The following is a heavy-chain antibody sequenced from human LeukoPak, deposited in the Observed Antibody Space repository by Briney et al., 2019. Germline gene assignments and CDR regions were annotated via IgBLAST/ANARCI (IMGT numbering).Heavy chain of an antibody. CDR3: ARDYYDSSGIDY. J-gene: IGHJ4*02. Sequence: KVXCKGSGXXFXXYGXSGVGQXAXQGGEXMGCISAYNGNTNYAQQLHGRVTMTTDTSTSTAYMELRSLRSDDTAVYYCARDYYDSSGIDYWGQGTLVTVSS. D-gene: IGHD3-22*01. V-gene: IGHV1-18*01. CDR2: ISAYNGNT. CDR1: GXXFXXYG.